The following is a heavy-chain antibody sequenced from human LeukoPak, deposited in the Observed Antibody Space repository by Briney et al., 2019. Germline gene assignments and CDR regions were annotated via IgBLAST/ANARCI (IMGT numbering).Heavy chain of an antibody. V-gene: IGHV3-30*03. CDR2: ISYDGSNK. CDR1: GFTFSSYG. D-gene: IGHD3-16*01. Sequence: GRSLRLSCAASGFTFSSYGMHWVRQAPGKGLEWVAVISYDGSNKYYADSVKGRFTISRDNSKNTLYLQMNSLGAEDTAVFYCARDRSDYSIKYYYYYGMDVWGQGTTVTVSS. CDR3: ARDRSDYSIKYYYYYGMDV. J-gene: IGHJ6*02.